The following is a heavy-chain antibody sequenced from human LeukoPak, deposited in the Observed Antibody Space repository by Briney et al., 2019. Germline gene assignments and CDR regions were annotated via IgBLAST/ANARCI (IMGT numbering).Heavy chain of an antibody. V-gene: IGHV1-46*01. CDR3: ARGSIAAAALFQH. CDR2: INPSGGST. D-gene: IGHD6-13*01. Sequence: ASVKVSCKASGYTVTIYYMHWVRQAPGQGLERMGIINPSGGSTSYAQKFHGRVTMTRDTSTSTVYMELSSLRSEVTAVYYCARGSIAAAALFQHWGQGTLVTVSS. CDR1: GYTVTIYY. J-gene: IGHJ1*01.